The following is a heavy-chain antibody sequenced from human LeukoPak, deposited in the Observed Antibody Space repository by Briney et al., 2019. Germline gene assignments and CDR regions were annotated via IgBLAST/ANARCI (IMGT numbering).Heavy chain of an antibody. V-gene: IGHV1-2*02. CDR3: ARDAGGMDI. J-gene: IGHJ6*02. Sequence: ASVKVSCKASGYTFTGYYMHWVRQAPGQGLEWMGWINPNRDVADYAQKFQGRVTMTSDTTFNIAYMELTRLRSDDTAVYYCARDAGGMDIWGQGTTVTVSS. CDR1: GYTFTGYY. CDR2: INPNRDVA.